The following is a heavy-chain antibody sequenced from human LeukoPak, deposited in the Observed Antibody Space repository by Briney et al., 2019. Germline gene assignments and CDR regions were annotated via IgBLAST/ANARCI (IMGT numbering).Heavy chain of an antibody. Sequence: LSGGSLRLSCAASGFTFSSYAMHWVRQAPGKGLEYVSAISSNGGSTYYANSVKGRFTISRDNSKNTLYLQMGSLRAADMAVYYCARWGTGVDYWGQGTLVTVSS. CDR1: GFTFSSYA. J-gene: IGHJ4*02. D-gene: IGHD7-27*01. CDR3: ARWGTGVDY. V-gene: IGHV3-64*01. CDR2: ISSNGGST.